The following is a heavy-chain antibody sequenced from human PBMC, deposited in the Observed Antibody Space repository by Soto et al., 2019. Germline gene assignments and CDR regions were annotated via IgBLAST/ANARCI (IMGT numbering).Heavy chain of an antibody. Sequence: QVQLVESGGGVVQPGRSLRLSCAASGFTFSSYGMHWVRQAPGKGLEWVAVIWYDGSNKYYADSVKGRFTISSDNSKNTLYLQMNSLRAEDTAVYYCARDHMSGGYDYIWGSYCDGYLWGQGTLVTVSS. CDR2: IWYDGSNK. J-gene: IGHJ4*02. CDR1: GFTFSSYG. CDR3: ARDHMSGGYDYIWGSYCDGYL. D-gene: IGHD3-16*01. V-gene: IGHV3-33*01.